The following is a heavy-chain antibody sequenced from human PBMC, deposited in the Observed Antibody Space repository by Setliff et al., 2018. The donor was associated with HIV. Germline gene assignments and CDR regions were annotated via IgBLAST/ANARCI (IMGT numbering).Heavy chain of an antibody. V-gene: IGHV4-38-2*02. CDR2: IHHSGTT. Sequence: LSLTCSVSGYSISSGYYWSWVRQPPGKGLEWIATIHHSGTTYYNPSLKSLVTISVDTSKNHFSLNVNSVTAADTAVYSCARYVSSGFYFDFWGQGTLVTVSS. CDR1: GYSISSGYY. D-gene: IGHD3-22*01. J-gene: IGHJ4*02. CDR3: ARYVSSGFYFDF.